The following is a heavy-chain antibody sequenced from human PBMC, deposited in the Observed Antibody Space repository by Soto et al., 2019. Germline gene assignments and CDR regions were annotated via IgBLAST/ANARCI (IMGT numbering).Heavy chain of an antibody. Sequence: SLRLSCAASGFSFNKYAMSWVRQPPGEGLEWVSGISGNAISTYYADSVKGRFTISKDNSKNTLYLRMNRLRAEDTAVYYCASPPRYDSSGYYRYFQHWGQGTLVTVSS. J-gene: IGHJ1*01. D-gene: IGHD3-22*01. V-gene: IGHV3-23*01. CDR3: ASPPRYDSSGYYRYFQH. CDR2: ISGNAIST. CDR1: GFSFNKYA.